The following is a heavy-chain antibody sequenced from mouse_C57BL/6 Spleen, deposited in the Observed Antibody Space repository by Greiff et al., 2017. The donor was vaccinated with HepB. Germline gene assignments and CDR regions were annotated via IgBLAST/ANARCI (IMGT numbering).Heavy chain of an antibody. D-gene: IGHD2-5*01. CDR3: TTAYYSNYGGKFDY. CDR1: GFNIKDYY. J-gene: IGHJ2*01. CDR2: IDPEDGDT. Sequence: EVQLQQSGAELVRPGASVKLSCTASGFNIKDYYMHWVKQRPEQGLEWIGRIDPEDGDTEYAPKFQGKATMTADTSSNTAYLQRSSLTSEDTAVYYCTTAYYSNYGGKFDYWGQGTTLTVSS. V-gene: IGHV14-1*01.